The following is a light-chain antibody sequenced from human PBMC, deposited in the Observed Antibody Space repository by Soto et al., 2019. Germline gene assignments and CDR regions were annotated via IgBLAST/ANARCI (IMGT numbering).Light chain of an antibody. J-gene: IGLJ1*01. CDR2: EGG. V-gene: IGLV2-23*01. CDR1: SSDVGSYNL. Sequence: QSVLTQPASVSGSPGQSITISCTGTSSDVGSYNLVSWYQQHPGKAPKLMIYEGGKRPSGVSNRFSGSKSGNTASPTISGLQTDDEADYYCCSYVGSITFVFGTGTKLTVL. CDR3: CSYVGSITFV.